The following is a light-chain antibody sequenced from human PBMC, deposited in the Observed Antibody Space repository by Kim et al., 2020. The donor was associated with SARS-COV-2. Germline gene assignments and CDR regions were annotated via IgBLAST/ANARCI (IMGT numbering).Light chain of an antibody. J-gene: IGLJ1*01. CDR2: GKD. V-gene: IGLV3-19*01. Sequence: SSELTQDPAVSVALGQTVRITCLGDILRVYYASWYQQKPGQAPVLVMYGKDNRPSGIPGRFSGSSSGNTASLTITGIQAEYEAVNYCNSRDSSSDHVFVFGPSTKVTVL. CDR1: ILRVYY. CDR3: NSRDSSSDHVFV.